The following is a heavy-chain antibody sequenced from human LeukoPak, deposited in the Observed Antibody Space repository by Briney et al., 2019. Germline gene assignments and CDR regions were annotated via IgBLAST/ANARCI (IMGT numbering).Heavy chain of an antibody. Sequence: SETLSLTCAVYGGSFSGYYWSWIRQPPGKGLEWIGEISHSGSTNYNPSLKSRITISVDTSRNQFSLKLSSVTAADTAVYYCASSVYYYDSSGYYNWGQGTLVTVSS. J-gene: IGHJ4*02. D-gene: IGHD3-22*01. CDR1: GGSFSGYY. V-gene: IGHV4-34*01. CDR3: ASSVYYYDSSGYYN. CDR2: ISHSGST.